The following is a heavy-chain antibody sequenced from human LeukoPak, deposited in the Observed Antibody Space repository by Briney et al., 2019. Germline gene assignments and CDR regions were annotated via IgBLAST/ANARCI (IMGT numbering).Heavy chain of an antibody. CDR3: ARGGGRYSYGYDD. Sequence: SETLSLTCTVSDGSISSYYWSWIRQPPGKGLEWIGYIYYSGTTNYNPSLKSRVTISVDTSKNQFSLKLSSVTAADTAVYYCARGGGRYSYGYDDWGQGTLVTVSS. CDR2: IYYSGTT. D-gene: IGHD5-18*01. V-gene: IGHV4-59*01. CDR1: DGSISSYY. J-gene: IGHJ4*02.